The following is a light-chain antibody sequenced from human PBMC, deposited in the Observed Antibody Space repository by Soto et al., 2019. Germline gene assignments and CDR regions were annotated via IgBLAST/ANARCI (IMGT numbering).Light chain of an antibody. J-gene: IGKJ2*01. V-gene: IGKV1D-12*01. CDR3: QQANSFPYT. CDR1: QVISSW. Sequence: DIQMTQSPSSVSASVGGRVTITCRASQVISSWLAWYQQKPGKAPKLLIYAASSLQSGGPPRFSGSGSGTDFTLTISSLQPEDFATYYCQQANSFPYTFGQGTKLEIK. CDR2: AAS.